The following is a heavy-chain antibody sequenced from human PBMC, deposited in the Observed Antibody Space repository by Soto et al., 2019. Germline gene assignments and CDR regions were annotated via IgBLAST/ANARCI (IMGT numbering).Heavy chain of an antibody. J-gene: IGHJ5*02. V-gene: IGHV1-69*06. CDR2: IIPIFGTA. D-gene: IGHD1-26*01. CDR3: ARDPSYSGSYWFDP. Sequence: SVKVSCKASGGTFSSFAISWVRQAPGQGLEWMGGIIPIFGTANYAQKFQGRVTITADKSTSTAYMELSSLRSEDTAVYYCARDPSYSGSYWFDPWGQGTRVTVSS. CDR1: GGTFSSFA.